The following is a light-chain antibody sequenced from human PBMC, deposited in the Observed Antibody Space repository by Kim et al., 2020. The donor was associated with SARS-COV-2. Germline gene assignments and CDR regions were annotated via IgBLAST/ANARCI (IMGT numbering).Light chain of an antibody. V-gene: IGLV3-21*04. CDR2: YDS. Sequence: PGKTARVSWGGNSIGRKGVHWYQQKSGQAPVLVISYDSDRPSGIPERFSGSNSGNTATLTISRVEAGDEADYYCQVWDSSSDHRVVFGGGTQLTVL. J-gene: IGLJ2*01. CDR3: QVWDSSSDHRVV. CDR1: SIGRKG.